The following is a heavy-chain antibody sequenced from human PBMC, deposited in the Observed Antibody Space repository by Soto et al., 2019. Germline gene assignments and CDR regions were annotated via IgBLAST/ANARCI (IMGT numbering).Heavy chain of an antibody. J-gene: IGHJ4*02. D-gene: IGHD3-22*01. Sequence: GGSLRLSCSASGFTFSSYAMHWVRQAPGKGLEWVSSISGSSSHMYYADSLKGRFTISRDNAKNSLYLQMSGLRAEDAAVYFCAKYTHYSDRSAYHPPYYYDFWGQGILVTISS. CDR3: AKYTHYSDRSAYHPPYYYDF. CDR1: GFTFSSYA. CDR2: ISGSSSHM. V-gene: IGHV3-21*01.